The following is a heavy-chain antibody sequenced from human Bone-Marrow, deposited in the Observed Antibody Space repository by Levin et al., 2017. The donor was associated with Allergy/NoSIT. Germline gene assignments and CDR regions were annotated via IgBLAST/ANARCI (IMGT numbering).Heavy chain of an antibody. CDR1: GFSFSTYE. CDR3: ARGRLYCGGDCPFDN. V-gene: IGHV3-48*03. D-gene: IGHD2-21*01. CDR2: ISTASTTI. J-gene: IGHJ4*02. Sequence: SCAASGFSFSTYEMNWVRQAPGKGLEWLSYISTASTTIYYADSVQGRFTVSRDNAKNTLHLQMNSLRAEDTAIYYCARGRLYCGGDCPFDNWGQGTLVTVSS.